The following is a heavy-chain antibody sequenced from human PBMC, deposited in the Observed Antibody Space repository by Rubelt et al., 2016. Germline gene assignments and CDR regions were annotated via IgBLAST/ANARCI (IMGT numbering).Heavy chain of an antibody. J-gene: IGHJ6*02. CDR3: ARGRVRDYYYYGMDV. D-gene: IGHD3-3*01. CDR2: IIPIFGTA. V-gene: IGHV1-69*01. Sequence: QALVQGPEWMGGIIPIFGTANYAQKFQGRVTITADESTSTAYMELSSLRSEGTAVYYCARGRVRDYYYYGMDVWGQGTTVTVSS.